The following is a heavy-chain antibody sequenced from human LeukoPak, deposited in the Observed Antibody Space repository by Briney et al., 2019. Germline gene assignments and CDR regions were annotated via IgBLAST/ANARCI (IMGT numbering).Heavy chain of an antibody. CDR2: MHSSGNT. D-gene: IGHD5-18*01. CDR3: ARFHVHGYNYDLDH. Sequence: SETLSLTCTVSGGSISSNYWSWIRQPAGKGLEWIGRMHSSGNTNYNPSLKSRVTMSVDTSKNQVSLKLSSVTAADTAVYYCARFHVHGYNYDLDHCGRGAMVTVSS. CDR1: GGSISSNY. V-gene: IGHV4-4*07. J-gene: IGHJ2*01.